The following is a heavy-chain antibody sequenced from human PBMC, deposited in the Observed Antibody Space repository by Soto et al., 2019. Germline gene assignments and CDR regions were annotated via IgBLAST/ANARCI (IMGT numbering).Heavy chain of an antibody. CDR3: AKVFFYSLYYYYGMDV. CDR2: ISYDGSNK. J-gene: IGHJ6*02. Sequence: GGSLRLSCAASGFTFSSYGMHWVRQAPGKGLEWVAVISYDGSNKYYADSVKGRFTISRDNSKNTLYLQMNSLRAEDTAVYYCAKVFFYSLYYYYGMDVWGQGTTVTVSS. D-gene: IGHD6-13*01. V-gene: IGHV3-30*18. CDR1: GFTFSSYG.